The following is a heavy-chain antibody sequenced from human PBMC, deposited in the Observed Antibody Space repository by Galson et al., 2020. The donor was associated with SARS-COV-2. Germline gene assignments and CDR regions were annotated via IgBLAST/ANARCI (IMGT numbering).Heavy chain of an antibody. Sequence: ASETLSLTCTVSGGSISSSSYYWGWIRQPPGKGLEWIGSIYYSGSTYYNPSLKSRVTISVDTSKNQFSLKLSSVTAADTAVYYCARDGGLLWFGELLYPPYYGMDVWGQGTTVTVSS. D-gene: IGHD3-10*01. J-gene: IGHJ6*02. V-gene: IGHV4-39*07. CDR1: GGSISSSSYY. CDR3: ARDGGLLWFGELLYPPYYGMDV. CDR2: IYYSGST.